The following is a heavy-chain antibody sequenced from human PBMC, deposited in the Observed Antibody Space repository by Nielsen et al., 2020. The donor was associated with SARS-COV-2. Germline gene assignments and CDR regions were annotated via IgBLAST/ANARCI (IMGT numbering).Heavy chain of an antibody. CDR2: ISESGGAT. Sequence: GGSLRLSCVASGSTSSNYVMNRVRQAPGKGLEWVSAISESGGATYYTDSVKGRFTISRDNSRNTLYLEMNSLRADDTAVYYCAKHEGEDWGQGTLVTVSS. D-gene: IGHD3-10*01. CDR3: AKHEGED. CDR1: GSTSSNYV. V-gene: IGHV3-23*01. J-gene: IGHJ4*02.